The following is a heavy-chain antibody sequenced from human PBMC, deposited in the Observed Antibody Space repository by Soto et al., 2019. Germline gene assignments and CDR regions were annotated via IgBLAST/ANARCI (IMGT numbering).Heavy chain of an antibody. J-gene: IGHJ4*02. CDR3: ARGSSSSWYSDFDY. CDR1: GYTFTGYY. CDR2: INPNSGGT. V-gene: IGHV1-2*04. Sequence: ASVNVSCKASGYTFTGYYMHWVRQAPGQGLEWMGWINPNSGGTNYAQKFQGWVTMTRDTSISTAYMELSRLRSDDTAVYYCARGSSSSWYSDFDYWGQGTLVTVSS. D-gene: IGHD6-13*01.